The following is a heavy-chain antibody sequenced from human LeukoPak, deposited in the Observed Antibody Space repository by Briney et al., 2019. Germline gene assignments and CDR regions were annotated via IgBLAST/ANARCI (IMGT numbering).Heavy chain of an antibody. V-gene: IGHV3-48*03. D-gene: IGHD3-9*01. J-gene: IGHJ4*02. Sequence: QAGGSLRLSCAASGFTFSSYEMNWVRQAPGKGLEGVSYISSSGSTIYYADSVKGRFTISRDNAKNSLYLQMNSLRAEDTAVYYCAREHYDILTGYYSHGDFDYWGQGTLVTVSS. CDR2: ISSSGSTI. CDR3: AREHYDILTGYYSHGDFDY. CDR1: GFTFSSYE.